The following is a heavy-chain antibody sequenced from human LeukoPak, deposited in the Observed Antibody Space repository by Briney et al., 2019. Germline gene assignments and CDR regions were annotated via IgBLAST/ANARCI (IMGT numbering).Heavy chain of an antibody. J-gene: IGHJ4*02. Sequence: SETLSLTCTVSGGSISSYYWSWIRQPPGKGLEWIGYIYYSGSTNYNPSLKSRVTISVDRSKNQFSLKLSSVTAADTAVYYCARAESGYDFDYWGQGTLVTVSS. CDR2: IYYSGST. D-gene: IGHD5-12*01. V-gene: IGHV4-59*12. CDR1: GGSISSYY. CDR3: ARAESGYDFDY.